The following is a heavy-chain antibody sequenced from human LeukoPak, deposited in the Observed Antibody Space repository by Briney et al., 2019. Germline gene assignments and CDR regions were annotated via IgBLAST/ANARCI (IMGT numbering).Heavy chain of an antibody. CDR3: ARGYYDSSRYDDAFDI. CDR2: IIPIFGTA. CDR1: GGTFSSYA. J-gene: IGHJ3*02. D-gene: IGHD3-22*01. V-gene: IGHV1-69*13. Sequence: GASVKVSCKASGGTFSSYAISWVRQAPGQGLEWMGGIIPIFGTANYAQKFQGRVTITADEPTSTAYMELSSLRSEDTAVYYCARGYYDSSRYDDAFDIWGQGTMVTVSS.